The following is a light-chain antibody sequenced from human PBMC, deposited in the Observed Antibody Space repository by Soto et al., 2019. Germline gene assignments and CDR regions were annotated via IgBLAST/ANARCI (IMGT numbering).Light chain of an antibody. CDR1: TSDVGGYNY. CDR2: DVS. CDR3: CSYAGSYIFYV. V-gene: IGLV2-11*01. J-gene: IGLJ1*01. Sequence: QSALTQPRSVSGSPGQSVTISCTGTTSDVGGYNYVSWYQQNPGKAPKLMIYDVSKRPPGVPDRFSGSKSGNTASLTISGLQAEDEADYYCCSYAGSYIFYVFGSGTKLTVL.